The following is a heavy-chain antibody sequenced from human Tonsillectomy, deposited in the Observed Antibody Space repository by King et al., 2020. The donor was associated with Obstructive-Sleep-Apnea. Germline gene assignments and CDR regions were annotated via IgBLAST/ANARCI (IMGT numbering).Heavy chain of an antibody. Sequence: EVQLVESGGGLVQPGGSLRLSCAASGFTLSSYSMNWVRQAPGKGLEWVSYISRSRTGSSSTIYYAEPVRGRFLISRDDANNSLYLQMKSLRADDTAVYFCARNLPAAAGVLAAFDVWGQGTKVTVSS. J-gene: IGHJ3*01. CDR3: ARNLPAAAGVLAAFDV. CDR2: ISRSRTGSSSTI. CDR1: GFTLSSYS. D-gene: IGHD6-13*01. V-gene: IGHV3-48*04.